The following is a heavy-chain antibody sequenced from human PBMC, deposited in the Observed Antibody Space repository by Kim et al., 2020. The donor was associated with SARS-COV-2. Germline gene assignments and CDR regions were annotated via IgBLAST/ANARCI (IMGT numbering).Heavy chain of an antibody. Sequence: YAPKFQGRLTLTEDTSTDTAYMELSSLRSEDTAVYYCATDLDSSGYFLAYWGQGALVTVSS. J-gene: IGHJ4*02. V-gene: IGHV1-24*01. D-gene: IGHD3-22*01. CDR3: ATDLDSSGYFLAY.